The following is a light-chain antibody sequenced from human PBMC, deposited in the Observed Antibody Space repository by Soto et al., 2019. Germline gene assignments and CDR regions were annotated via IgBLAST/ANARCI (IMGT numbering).Light chain of an antibody. CDR2: GAS. CDR1: QSVSSSY. J-gene: IGKJ1*01. Sequence: EIVLTQSPGTLSLSPGERATISSRASQSVSSSYLAWNQQKPGQAPRLLIYGASSRATGIPDRFSGSVSGTDFTFSISRLEPEDFAVYYCQQYGSSQWTFGQGTKV. CDR3: QQYGSSQWT. V-gene: IGKV3-20*01.